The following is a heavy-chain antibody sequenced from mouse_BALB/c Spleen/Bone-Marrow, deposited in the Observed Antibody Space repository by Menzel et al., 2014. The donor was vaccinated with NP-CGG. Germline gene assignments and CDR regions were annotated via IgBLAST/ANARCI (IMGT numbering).Heavy chain of an antibody. Sequence: DVMLVESGGGLVQPGGSRKLSCAASGFTFSDYGMAWVRLSPGKGPEWVAFISSLAYSIYYADTVTGRFTISRENAKNTLYLEMSSLRSEDTAMYYGARGQGATGAMDYWGQGTSVTVSS. J-gene: IGHJ4*01. D-gene: IGHD3-1*01. CDR1: GFTFSDYG. CDR3: ARGQGATGAMDY. V-gene: IGHV5-15*02. CDR2: ISSLAYSI.